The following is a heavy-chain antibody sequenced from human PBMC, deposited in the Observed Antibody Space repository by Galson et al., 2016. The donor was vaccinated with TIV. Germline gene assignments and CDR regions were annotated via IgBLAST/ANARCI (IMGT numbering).Heavy chain of an antibody. CDR1: GYSFTSNW. CDR3: ARAPGYTGNSYGDFDS. Sequence: QSGAEVKKPGESLKISCKVSGYSFTSNWIAWVRQMPGKGLEWMGIIYAGDSDTRYSPSFQGQVTISADESVSTAYLQWSNLKASDSAMYFCARAPGYTGNSYGDFDSWGRGPLATVPS. CDR2: IYAGDSDT. J-gene: IGHJ4*02. V-gene: IGHV5-51*03. D-gene: IGHD5-18*01.